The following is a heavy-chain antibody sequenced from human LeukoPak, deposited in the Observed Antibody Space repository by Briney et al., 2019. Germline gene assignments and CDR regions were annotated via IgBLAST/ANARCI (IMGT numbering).Heavy chain of an antibody. D-gene: IGHD3-9*01. Sequence: GGSLRLSCTASGFTFSNYAMSWVRQAPGKGLEWVSAISGSGGSTFNADSVKGRFTISRDSSKNTLYLQMNSLRAEDTAVYYCAKDVFELYDIYDHWGQGTLVTVSS. CDR2: ISGSGGST. J-gene: IGHJ4*02. CDR3: AKDVFELYDIYDH. CDR1: GFTFSNYA. V-gene: IGHV3-23*01.